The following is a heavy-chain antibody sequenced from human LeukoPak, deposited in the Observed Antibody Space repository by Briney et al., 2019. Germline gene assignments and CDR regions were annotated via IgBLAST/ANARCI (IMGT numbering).Heavy chain of an antibody. V-gene: IGHV4-34*01. D-gene: IGHD6-13*01. CDR1: GGSFSGYY. CDR2: INHSGST. Sequence: PSETLSLTCAVYGGSFSGYYWSWIRQPPGKGLEWIGEINHSGSTNYNPSLKSRVTISVDTSKNQFSLKLSSVTAADTAVYYCARGSPRAAAGIGGVYWGQGTLVTVSS. CDR3: ARGSPRAAAGIGGVY. J-gene: IGHJ4*02.